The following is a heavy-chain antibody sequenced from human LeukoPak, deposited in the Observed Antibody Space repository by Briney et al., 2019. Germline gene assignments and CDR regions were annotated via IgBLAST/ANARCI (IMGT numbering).Heavy chain of an antibody. Sequence: PGGSLRLSCAASGFIFSSYSMSWVRQAPGKGLEWVSTITGSGGSAFYADSVKGRFTISRDNSKNTLYLQMNSLRAEDTAVYYCAKDPLSYGGHYLDSWGQGTLVTVSS. CDR2: ITGSGGSA. J-gene: IGHJ4*02. D-gene: IGHD4-23*01. CDR1: GFIFSSYS. CDR3: AKDPLSYGGHYLDS. V-gene: IGHV3-23*01.